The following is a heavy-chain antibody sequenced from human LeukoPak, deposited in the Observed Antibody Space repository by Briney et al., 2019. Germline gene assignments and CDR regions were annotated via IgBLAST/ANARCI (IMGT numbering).Heavy chain of an antibody. Sequence: GGSLRLSCAASAFSLNAYNMNWVRQAPGKGLEWVSSISYTGTYIYYADSVKGRFTISRANSKNTLYLQMNGLRAEDTAVYYCARPKYSGSSGAVDYWGQGTLVTVSS. J-gene: IGHJ4*02. V-gene: IGHV3-21*04. CDR1: AFSLNAYN. CDR2: ISYTGTYI. CDR3: ARPKYSGSSGAVDY. D-gene: IGHD1-26*01.